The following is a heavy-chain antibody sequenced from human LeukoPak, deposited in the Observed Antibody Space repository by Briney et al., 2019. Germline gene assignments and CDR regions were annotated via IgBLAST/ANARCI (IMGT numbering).Heavy chain of an antibody. CDR2: IFYTGST. CDR1: GGSISSCY. V-gene: IGHV4-59*08. Sequence: SETLSLTCTVSGGSISSCYWSWIRQPPGKGLEWIGYIFYTGSTKYGPSLNSRVTISLDTSKNQFSLKPSSVTAADTAVYYCARQPAGYYGKTGYYPYYFDYWGQGTLVTVSS. D-gene: IGHD3-22*01. J-gene: IGHJ4*02. CDR3: ARQPAGYYGKTGYYPYYFDY.